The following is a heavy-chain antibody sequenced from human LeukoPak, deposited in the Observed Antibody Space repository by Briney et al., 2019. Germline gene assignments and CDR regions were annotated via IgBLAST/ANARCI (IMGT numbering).Heavy chain of an antibody. D-gene: IGHD2-2*02. V-gene: IGHV4-39*01. CDR2: IYYSGIT. Sequence: SETLSLTCTVSGGSISNSDSSWGWIRQPPGKGLEWIGSIYYSGITYYNPSLKSRVTISVDTSKNQFSLKLSSVTAADTAVYYCARSVDIRYCSSTSCYTTLDYWGQGTLVTVSS. CDR1: GGSISNSDSS. CDR3: ARSVDIRYCSSTSCYTTLDY. J-gene: IGHJ4*02.